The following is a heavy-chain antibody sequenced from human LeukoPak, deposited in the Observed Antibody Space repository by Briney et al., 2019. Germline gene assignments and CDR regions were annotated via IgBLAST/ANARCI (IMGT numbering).Heavy chain of an antibody. CDR1: GFTFDDYA. CDR2: ISWNSGSI. Sequence: SGGSLRLSCAASGFTFDDYAMPWVRQAPGKGLEWVSGISWNSGSIGYADSVKGRFTISRDNAKNSLYLQMNSLRAEDTALYYCAKGYCSSTSCQLNDYWGQGTLVTVSS. V-gene: IGHV3-9*01. J-gene: IGHJ4*02. D-gene: IGHD2-2*01. CDR3: AKGYCSSTSCQLNDY.